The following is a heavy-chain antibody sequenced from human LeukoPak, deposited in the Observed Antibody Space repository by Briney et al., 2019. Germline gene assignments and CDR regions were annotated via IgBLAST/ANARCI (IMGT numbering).Heavy chain of an antibody. CDR1: GFDFADQA. J-gene: IGHJ4*02. D-gene: IGHD6-13*01. Sequence: GGSLRLSCVASGFDFADQAVHWVRQAPGKGLEWVSGISWNSNEIIYADSVRGRFTISRDNAKKSLFLQMNSLRPEDTAFCYCARDTGIALRDNYLDYWGQGTLVTVSS. V-gene: IGHV3-9*01. CDR2: ISWNSNEI. CDR3: ARDTGIALRDNYLDY.